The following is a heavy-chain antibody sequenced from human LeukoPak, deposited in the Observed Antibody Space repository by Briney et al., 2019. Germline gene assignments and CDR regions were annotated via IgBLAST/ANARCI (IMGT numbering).Heavy chain of an antibody. V-gene: IGHV4-4*07. CDR3: AREEFLHEIDSSGYFVY. J-gene: IGHJ4*02. CDR2: VYSSGVG. D-gene: IGHD3-22*01. CDR1: GGSITGYY. Sequence: SETLSLTCTVSGGSITGYYWNWIRQPAGQGLEWLGRVYSSGVGNYNPSLTSRVTMSVDTSKNQFSLKLTSLTAADTAVYYCAREEFLHEIDSSGYFVYWGQGTLVTVST.